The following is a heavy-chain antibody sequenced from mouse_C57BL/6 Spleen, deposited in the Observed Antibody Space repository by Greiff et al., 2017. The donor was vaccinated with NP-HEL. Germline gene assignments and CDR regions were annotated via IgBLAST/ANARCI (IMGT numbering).Heavy chain of an antibody. V-gene: IGHV5-17*01. CDR2: IRSGSSTI. CDR3: ARDYG. CDR1: GFTLSDYG. J-gene: IGHJ1*03. Sequence: EVQVVESGGGLVKPGGSLKLSCAASGFTLSDYGMHWVRQAPATGLEWVSYIRSGSSTIYYADTVKGRFTISRDNAKNTLFLQMTSLRSEDTAMYYCARDYGWGTGTTVTVSS. D-gene: IGHD1-1*01.